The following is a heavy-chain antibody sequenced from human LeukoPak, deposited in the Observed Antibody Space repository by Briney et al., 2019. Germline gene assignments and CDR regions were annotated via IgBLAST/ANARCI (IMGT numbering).Heavy chain of an antibody. CDR3: ARARVAGTNAGFDY. CDR2: ISYDGSNK. Sequence: GGSLRLSCAASGFTFSSYAMHWVRQAQGKGLEWVAVISYDGSNKYYADSVKGRFTISRDNSKNTLYLQMNSLRAEDTAVYYCARARVAGTNAGFDYWGQGTLLTVSS. J-gene: IGHJ4*02. V-gene: IGHV3-30*04. D-gene: IGHD6-19*01. CDR1: GFTFSSYA.